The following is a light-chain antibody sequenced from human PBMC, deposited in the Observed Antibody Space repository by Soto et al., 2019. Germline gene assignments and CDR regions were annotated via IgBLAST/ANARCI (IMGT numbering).Light chain of an antibody. CDR2: EVT. V-gene: IGLV2-8*01. CDR1: SSDVGGYNY. Sequence: QSALTQPPSASGSPGQSVTISCTGTSSDVGGYNYVSWYQQYPGRAPKLMIYEVTKRPSGVPDRFSGSKSGNTASLTVSGLQADDEADYYCSSYAASNHFYFVFGGGTQLTVL. CDR3: SSYAASNHFYFV. J-gene: IGLJ3*02.